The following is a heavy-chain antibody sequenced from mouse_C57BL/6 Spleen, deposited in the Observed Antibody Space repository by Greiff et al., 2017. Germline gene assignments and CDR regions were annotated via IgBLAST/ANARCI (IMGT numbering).Heavy chain of an antibody. Sequence: VQLQQSGPELVKPGASVKISCKASGYSFTGYYMNWVKQSPEKSLEWIGEINPSTGGTTYNQKFKAKATLTVDKSSSTAYMQLKSLTSEDSAVYYCARRNYVPAWFAYWGKGTLVTVSA. J-gene: IGHJ3*01. CDR2: INPSTGGT. CDR3: ARRNYVPAWFAY. D-gene: IGHD1-1*01. CDR1: GYSFTGYY. V-gene: IGHV1-42*01.